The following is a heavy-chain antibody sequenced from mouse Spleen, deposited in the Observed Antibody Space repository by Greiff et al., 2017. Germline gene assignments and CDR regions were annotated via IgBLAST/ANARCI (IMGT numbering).Heavy chain of an antibody. Sequence: QVQLQQPGAELVKPGASVKMSCKASGYTFTSYWITWVKQRPGQGLEWIGDIYPGSGSTNYNEKFKSKATLTVDTSSSTAYMQLSSLTSEDSAVYYCARGGLDYGDYLFYFDYWGQGTTLTVSS. CDR3: ARGGLDYGDYLFYFDY. CDR2: IYPGSGST. D-gene: IGHD2-13*01. J-gene: IGHJ2*01. CDR1: GYTFTSYW. V-gene: IGHV1-55*01.